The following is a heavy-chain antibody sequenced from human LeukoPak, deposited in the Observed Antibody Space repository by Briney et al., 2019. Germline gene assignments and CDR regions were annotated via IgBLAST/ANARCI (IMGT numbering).Heavy chain of an antibody. J-gene: IGHJ6*03. D-gene: IGHD1-14*01. V-gene: IGHV3-20*04. CDR1: GFTFDDYG. Sequence: GGSLRLSCAASGFTFDDYGMNWVRQAPGKGLEWVSAINWNGGSTSYADSLKGRFTISRDNAKNSLYLQMNSLRAEDTAVYYCARSTAGANYYLDVWGKGTTVTISS. CDR2: INWNGGST. CDR3: ARSTAGANYYLDV.